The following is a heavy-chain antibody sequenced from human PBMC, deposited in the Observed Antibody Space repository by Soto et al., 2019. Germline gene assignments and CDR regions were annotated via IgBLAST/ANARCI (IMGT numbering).Heavy chain of an antibody. CDR2: IYPGDSDT. CDR3: ARSINYYDSRAYVYAFDI. V-gene: IGHV5-51*01. J-gene: IGHJ3*02. D-gene: IGHD3-22*01. Sequence: PGESLKISCKGSGYSFTSYWIGWVRQMPGKGLEWMGIIYPGDSDTRYSPSFQGQVTISADKSISTAYLQWSSLKASDTAMYYCARSINYYDSRAYVYAFDIWGQGTMVTVSS. CDR1: GYSFTSYW.